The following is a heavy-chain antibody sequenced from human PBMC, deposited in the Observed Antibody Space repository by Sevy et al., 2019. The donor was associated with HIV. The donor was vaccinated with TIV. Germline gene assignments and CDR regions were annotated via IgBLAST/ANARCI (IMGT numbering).Heavy chain of an antibody. V-gene: IGHV4-4*07. CDR1: GDSITSDY. D-gene: IGHD6-19*01. J-gene: IGHJ4*02. CDR2: THASEPT. Sequence: SETLSLTCTVSGDSITSDYWNWIRQPAGMGLEWIGRTHASEPTDYNPSLKSRVSMSVDTSKKQVSLKLTSVTAPDTAVYYCARGPWAPGWYTAFFAYWGQGILVTVSS. CDR3: ARGPWAPGWYTAFFAY.